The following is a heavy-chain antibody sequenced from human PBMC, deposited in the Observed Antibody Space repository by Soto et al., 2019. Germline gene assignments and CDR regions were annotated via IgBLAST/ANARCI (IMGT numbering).Heavy chain of an antibody. V-gene: IGHV4-38-2*01. CDR3: ARVGGYTGWNYYYYYYYGMDV. J-gene: IGHJ6*02. Sequence: PSETLSLTCAVSGYSISSGYYWGWIRQPPGKGLEWIGSIYHSGSTYYNPSLKSRVTISVDTSKNQFSLKLSSVTAADTAVYYCARVGGYTGWNYYYYYYYGMDVWGQGTTVTVSS. CDR1: GYSISSGYY. CDR2: IYHSGST. D-gene: IGHD1-7*01.